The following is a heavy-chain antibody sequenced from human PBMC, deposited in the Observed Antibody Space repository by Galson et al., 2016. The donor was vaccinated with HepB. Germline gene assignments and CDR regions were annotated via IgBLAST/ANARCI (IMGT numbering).Heavy chain of an antibody. CDR2: IEHDGNIK. V-gene: IGHV3-30*04. CDR3: ARDPRVLGYCDTITCDWFGP. Sequence: SLRLSCAVSGFTFSNYAMHWVRQAPGKGLEGVTVIEHDGNIKYYADSVKGRFTVSRDDSNSTLYLQMNSLRGDDTALYYCARDPRVLGYCDTITCDWFGPWGQGTLVIVSS. J-gene: IGHJ5*02. D-gene: IGHD3-22*01. CDR1: GFTFSNYA.